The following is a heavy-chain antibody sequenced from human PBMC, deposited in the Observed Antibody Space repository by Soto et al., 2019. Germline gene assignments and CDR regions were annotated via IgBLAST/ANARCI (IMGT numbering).Heavy chain of an antibody. Sequence: QVQLQESGPGLVKPSGTLSLTCAVSRGSISSSNWWSWVRQPPGKGLEWIGEVYHTGSTTYSPSLKSRVTMSVDKSKNQFSLRLTSVTAADTAVYYCARSWNGYFYMDVWGKGTTVTVSS. D-gene: IGHD1-1*01. CDR2: VYHTGST. V-gene: IGHV4-4*02. CDR1: RGSISSSNW. CDR3: ARSWNGYFYMDV. J-gene: IGHJ6*03.